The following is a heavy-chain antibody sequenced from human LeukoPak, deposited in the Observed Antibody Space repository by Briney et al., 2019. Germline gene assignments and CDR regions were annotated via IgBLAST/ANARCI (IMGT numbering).Heavy chain of an antibody. V-gene: IGHV4-34*01. D-gene: IGHD2-15*01. CDR1: GGSFSGYY. CDR2: INHSGST. J-gene: IGHJ4*02. Sequence: SEILSLTCAVYGGSFSGYYWSWIRQPPGKGLEWIGEINHSGSTNYNPSLKSRVTISVDTSKNQFSLKLSSVTAADTAVYYCARVGGGSWEVDYWGQGTLVTVSS. CDR3: ARVGGGSWEVDY.